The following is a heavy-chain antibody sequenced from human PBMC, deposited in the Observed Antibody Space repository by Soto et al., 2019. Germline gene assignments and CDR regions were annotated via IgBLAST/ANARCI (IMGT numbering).Heavy chain of an antibody. Sequence: GGSLRLSCLASGFTFSNYAMTWVRHVPGRGLEWVASLDGAGGSTYYADSVRGRFTISRDNSQNTLFLQMKRLTVDDTAIYYCTAPRDEYGSGVSWFTYGMDIWGQGTTVTVS. CDR3: TAPRDEYGSGVSWFTYGMDI. D-gene: IGHD3-10*01. CDR1: GFTFSNYA. V-gene: IGHV3-23*01. J-gene: IGHJ6*02. CDR2: LDGAGGST.